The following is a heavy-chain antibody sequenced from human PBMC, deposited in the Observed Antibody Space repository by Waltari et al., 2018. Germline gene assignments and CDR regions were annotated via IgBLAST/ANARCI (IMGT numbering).Heavy chain of an antibody. CDR1: GGSISSYY. V-gene: IGHV4-4*07. CDR2: IYTSGST. D-gene: IGHD3-10*01. J-gene: IGHJ5*02. Sequence: QVQLQESGPGLVTPSETLSLTCTVSGGSISSYYWSWIRQPAGKGLEWIGRIYTSGSTNYNPSLKSRVTMSVDTSKNQFSLKLSSVTAADTAVYYCARVSRHRQYYGSGSYPWFDPWGQGTLVTVSS. CDR3: ARVSRHRQYYGSGSYPWFDP.